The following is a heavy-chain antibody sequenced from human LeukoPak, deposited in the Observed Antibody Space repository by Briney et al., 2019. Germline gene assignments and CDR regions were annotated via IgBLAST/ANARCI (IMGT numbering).Heavy chain of an antibody. Sequence: PSETLSLTCTVSGGSISSSSYYWGWIRQPPGKGLEWIGSIYYSGSTYYNPSLKSRVTISVDTSKNQFSLKLSSVTAADTAVYYCASRKGIIAAAGNFDYWGQGTLVTVSS. V-gene: IGHV4-39*07. D-gene: IGHD6-13*01. CDR3: ASRKGIIAAAGNFDY. CDR1: GGSISSSSYY. CDR2: IYYSGST. J-gene: IGHJ4*02.